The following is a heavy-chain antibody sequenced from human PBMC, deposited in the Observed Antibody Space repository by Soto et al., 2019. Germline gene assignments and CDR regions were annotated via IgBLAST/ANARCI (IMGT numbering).Heavy chain of an antibody. Sequence: QLQLQESGPGLLEPSETLSLTCTVSGGAIRNSIYYWGWIRQPPGKGLGWIGTIYYDGSVAYSPSLKSRVTLSVDTSRNHFSVKINSVTAADTAVYFCARHRIAVAGPLDYWGQGTLVTVSS. CDR3: ARHRIAVAGPLDY. CDR1: GGAIRNSIYY. CDR2: IYYDGSV. D-gene: IGHD6-19*01. J-gene: IGHJ4*02. V-gene: IGHV4-39*01.